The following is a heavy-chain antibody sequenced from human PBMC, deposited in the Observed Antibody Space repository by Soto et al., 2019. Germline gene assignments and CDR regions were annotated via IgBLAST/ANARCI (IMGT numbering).Heavy chain of an antibody. D-gene: IGHD3-3*01. V-gene: IGHV2-26*01. CDR1: GFSLSNARMG. CDR2: IFSNDEK. J-gene: IGHJ4*02. CDR3: ARIVTYDFWSGYYQFDY. Sequence: QVTLKESGPVLVKPTATLTLTCTVSGFSLSNARMGVSWIRQPPGKALEWLAHIFSNDEKSYSTSLKSRLTISKDTSKSKVVLTMTNMDPVDTATYYCARIVTYDFWSGYYQFDYWGQGTLVTVS.